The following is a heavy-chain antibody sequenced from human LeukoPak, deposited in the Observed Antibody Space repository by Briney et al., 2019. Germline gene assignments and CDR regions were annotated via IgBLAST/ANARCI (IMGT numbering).Heavy chain of an antibody. CDR1: GFTFSSYG. V-gene: IGHV3-30*02. D-gene: IGHD3-22*01. CDR2: IRYDGSNK. J-gene: IGHJ2*01. Sequence: GGSLRLSCAASGFTFSSYGMHWVRQAPGKGLEWVAFIRYDGSNKYYADSVKGRFTISRDNSKNTLYLQMNSLRAEDTAVYYSAKDYYDSSGYYHAWYFDLWGRGTLVTVSS. CDR3: AKDYYDSSGYYHAWYFDL.